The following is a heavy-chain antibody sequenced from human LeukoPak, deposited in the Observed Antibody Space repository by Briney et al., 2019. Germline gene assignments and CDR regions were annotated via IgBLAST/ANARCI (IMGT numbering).Heavy chain of an antibody. V-gene: IGHV3-21*01. CDR3: ARDDTYYDFWSGYYPLIDY. CDR1: GFTFSSYA. J-gene: IGHJ4*02. D-gene: IGHD3-3*01. Sequence: GGSLRLSCAASGFTFSSYAMSWVRQAPGKGLEWVSLIHSRGNTYYADSVKGRFTISRDNAKNSLYLQMNSLRAEDTAVYYCARDDTYYDFWSGYYPLIDYWGQGTLVTVSS. CDR2: IHSRGNT.